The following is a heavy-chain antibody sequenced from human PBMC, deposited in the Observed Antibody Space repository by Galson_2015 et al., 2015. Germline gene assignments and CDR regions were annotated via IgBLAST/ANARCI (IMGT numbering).Heavy chain of an antibody. CDR1: GYTFTSYT. J-gene: IGHJ4*02. CDR3: ASAGVAGTLGFDY. Sequence: SVKVSCKASGYTFTSYTMHWVRQAPGQRFEWIGWINGGNGDTQYSQKFQGRLTITRDTSARTAYLDLGSLRSEDTAIYYCASAGVAGTLGFDYWGQGTPVTVSS. D-gene: IGHD6-19*01. V-gene: IGHV1-3*01. CDR2: INGGNGDT.